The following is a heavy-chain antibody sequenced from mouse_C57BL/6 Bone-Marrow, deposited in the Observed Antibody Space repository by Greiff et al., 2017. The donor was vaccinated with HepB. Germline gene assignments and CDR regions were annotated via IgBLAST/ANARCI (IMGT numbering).Heavy chain of an antibody. CDR1: GYTFTSYT. CDR2: INPSSGYT. Sequence: VQLQESGAELARPGASVKMSCKASGYTFTSYTMHWVKQRPGQGLEWIGYINPSSGYTKYNQKFKDKATLTADKSSSTAYMQLSSLTSEDSAVYYCATSLYAMDYWGQGTSVTVSS. V-gene: IGHV1-4*01. CDR3: ATSLYAMDY. J-gene: IGHJ4*01.